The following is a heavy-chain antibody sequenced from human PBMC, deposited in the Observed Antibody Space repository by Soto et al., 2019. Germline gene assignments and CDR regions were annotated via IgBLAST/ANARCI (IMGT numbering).Heavy chain of an antibody. CDR2: ITAIGNII. J-gene: IGHJ6*02. Sequence: PGRCLRLSCEPAGFTLSDYHTSWIRQAPEKGLEWVSYITAIGNIIYCAASVKGRFTISRDNAKNSLSLQMNSLRADDTAVYFCARGQSDDWYNYGMDVWGQGTTVTVSS. CDR1: GFTLSDYH. D-gene: IGHD3-9*01. V-gene: IGHV3-11*01. CDR3: ARGQSDDWYNYGMDV.